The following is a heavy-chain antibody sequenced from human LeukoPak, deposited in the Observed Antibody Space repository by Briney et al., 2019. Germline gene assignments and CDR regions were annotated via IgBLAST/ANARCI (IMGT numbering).Heavy chain of an antibody. CDR1: GFIFSSYW. Sequence: GGSLRLSCAASGFIFSSYWMTWVRQATGKGLEWVSAIGTADDTYYPGSVKGRFTISRENAKNSLYLQMNSLRAGDTAVYYCARERVRGVSGFDYWGQGTLVTVSS. J-gene: IGHJ4*02. D-gene: IGHD3-10*01. V-gene: IGHV3-13*01. CDR3: ARERVRGVSGFDY. CDR2: IGTADDT.